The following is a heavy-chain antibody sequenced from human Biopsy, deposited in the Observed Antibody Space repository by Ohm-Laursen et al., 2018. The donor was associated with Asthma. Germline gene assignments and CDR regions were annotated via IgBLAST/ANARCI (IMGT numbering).Heavy chain of an antibody. D-gene: IGHD2-2*01. J-gene: IGHJ4*02. CDR1: GGTFNTYA. V-gene: IGHV1-69*13. CDR2: INAVFGTT. CDR3: ARKAGSCISRTCYSLDF. Sequence: SVKVSCKSLGGTFNTYAIGWARQAPGQGLEWMGGINAVFGTTTYPQKFQDRVTITADDSTSTVYMELSSLRSEDTAVYYCARKAGSCISRTCYSLDFWGQGTLVTVSS.